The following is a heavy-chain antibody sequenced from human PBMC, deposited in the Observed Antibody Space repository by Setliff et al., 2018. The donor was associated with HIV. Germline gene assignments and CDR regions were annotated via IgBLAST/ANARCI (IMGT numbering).Heavy chain of an antibody. CDR1: GFTFSSYS. CDR2: ISSSSSYI. J-gene: IGHJ3*02. Sequence: GGSLRLSCAASGFTFSSYSMNWVRQAPGKGLEWVSSISSSSSYIYYADSVKGRFTISRDNAKNSLYLQMNSLRAEDSGVYDCANVLPSHTDGAFDIWGQGTMVTVSS. D-gene: IGHD3-16*01. V-gene: IGHV3-21*03. CDR3: ANVLPSHTDGAFDI.